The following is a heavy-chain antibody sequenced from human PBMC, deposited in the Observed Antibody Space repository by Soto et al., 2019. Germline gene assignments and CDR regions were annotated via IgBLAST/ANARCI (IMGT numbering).Heavy chain of an antibody. CDR1: GFKFSNYA. J-gene: IGHJ4*02. CDR3: AKDRRAGGNSAFYFDF. Sequence: GGSLRLSCAASGFKFSNYAMSWVRQAPGKGLEWVSLISATGGGTYYADSVKGRFTISRDNSHNTLYLQVHSLTAEDTAVYYCAKDRRAGGNSAFYFDFWGQGARVTVSS. V-gene: IGHV3-23*01. D-gene: IGHD3-16*01. CDR2: ISATGGGT.